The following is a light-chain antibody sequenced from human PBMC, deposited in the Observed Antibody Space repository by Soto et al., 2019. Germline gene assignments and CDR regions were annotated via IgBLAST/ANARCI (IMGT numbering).Light chain of an antibody. J-gene: IGKJ1*01. CDR2: GAS. V-gene: IGKV3-15*01. Sequence: EIVMTQSPATLSVSPGERATLSCRASQSVSSNLVWYQQKPGQAPRLLIYGASTRATGTPARFSGSGSGTEFTLTISSLQSEDFAVYYCQQYKNWLVTFGQGTKV. CDR1: QSVSSN. CDR3: QQYKNWLVT.